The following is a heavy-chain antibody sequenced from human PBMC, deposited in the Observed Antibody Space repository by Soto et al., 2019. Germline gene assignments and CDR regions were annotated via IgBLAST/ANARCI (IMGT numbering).Heavy chain of an antibody. V-gene: IGHV4-34*01. CDR3: ARGLAVIWQWLVLAFDY. CDR1: SGSFSGYY. CDR2: INHSGST. J-gene: IGHJ4*02. Sequence: QVQLQQWGAGLLKPSETLSLTCAVYSGSFSGYYWSWIRQPPGKGLEWIGEINHSGSTNYNPSLKSRVTISVDTSKDQFSLKLSSVTAADTAVYYCARGLAVIWQWLVLAFDYWGQGTLVTVSS. D-gene: IGHD6-19*01.